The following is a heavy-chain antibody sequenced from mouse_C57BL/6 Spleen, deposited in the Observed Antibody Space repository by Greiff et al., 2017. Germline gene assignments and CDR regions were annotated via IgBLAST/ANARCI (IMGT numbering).Heavy chain of an antibody. Sequence: VQLQQSGAELVKPGASVKISCKASGYAFSSYWMNWVKQRPGKGLEWIGQIYPGDGDTNYNGKFKGKATLTADKSSSTAYMQLTSLTSEDSAVSFCARIWDGYAMDYWGQGTSVTVSS. CDR2: IYPGDGDT. CDR1: GYAFSSYW. J-gene: IGHJ4*01. D-gene: IGHD4-1*01. CDR3: ARIWDGYAMDY. V-gene: IGHV1-80*01.